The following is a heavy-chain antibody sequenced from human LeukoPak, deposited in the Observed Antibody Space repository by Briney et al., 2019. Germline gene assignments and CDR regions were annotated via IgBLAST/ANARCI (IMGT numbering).Heavy chain of an antibody. D-gene: IGHD6-13*01. J-gene: IGHJ4*02. Sequence: GGSLRLSCAASGLTFSTSAMSWVRQAPGKGLEWVSGISASGGNTYYADSVKGRFTIYRDNSKNTLYLQMNSLRAEDTAEYYCAKDTYSSSSVTLDYWGQGTLVTVSS. CDR2: ISASGGNT. CDR3: AKDTYSSSSVTLDY. CDR1: GLTFSTSA. V-gene: IGHV3-23*01.